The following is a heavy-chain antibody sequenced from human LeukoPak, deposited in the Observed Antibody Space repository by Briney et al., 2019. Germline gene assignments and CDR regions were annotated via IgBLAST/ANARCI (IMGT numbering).Heavy chain of an antibody. CDR2: ISGSGGST. D-gene: IGHD3-3*01. Sequence: GGSLRLSCVASGFTFSSYAMSWVRQAPGKGLEWVSAISGSGGSTYYADSVKGRFTISRDNSKNTLYLQMNSLRAEDTAVYYCAKLGIFDSRYFDYWGQGTLVTVSS. J-gene: IGHJ4*02. V-gene: IGHV3-23*01. CDR3: AKLGIFDSRYFDY. CDR1: GFTFSSYA.